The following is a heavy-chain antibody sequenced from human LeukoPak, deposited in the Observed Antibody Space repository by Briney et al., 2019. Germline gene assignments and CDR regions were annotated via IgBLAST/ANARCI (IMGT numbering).Heavy chain of an antibody. CDR3: ATLNDLLDY. CDR1: GFTFSSYA. D-gene: IGHD3-16*01. Sequence: GGSLRLSCAASGFTFSSYAMHWVRQAPGKGLEWVAVIPYDGSNKYYADSVKGRFTISRDNSKNTLYLQMNSLRAEDTAVYYCATLNDLLDYWGQGTLVTVSS. V-gene: IGHV3-30-3*01. CDR2: IPYDGSNK. J-gene: IGHJ4*02.